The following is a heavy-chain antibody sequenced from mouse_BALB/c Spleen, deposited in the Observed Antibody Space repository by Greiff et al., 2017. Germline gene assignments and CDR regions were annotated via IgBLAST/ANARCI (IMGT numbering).Heavy chain of an antibody. J-gene: IGHJ4*01. CDR3: ARNDYDFYAMNY. CDR1: GFSLTSYG. V-gene: IGHV2-2*02. D-gene: IGHD1-1*02. Sequence: VKLMESGPGLVQPSQSLSITCTVSGFSLTSYGVHWVRQSPGKGLEWLGVIWSGGSTDYNAAFISRLSISKDNSKSQVFFKMNSLQANDTAIYYCARNDYDFYAMNYWGQGTSVTVSS. CDR2: IWSGGST.